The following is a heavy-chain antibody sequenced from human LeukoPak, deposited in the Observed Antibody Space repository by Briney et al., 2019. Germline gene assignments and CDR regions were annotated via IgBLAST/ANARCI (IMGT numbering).Heavy chain of an antibody. CDR3: ARADRGFYGDYVFDY. D-gene: IGHD4-17*01. J-gene: IGHJ4*02. Sequence: GTSVKVSCKASGYTFNSNGISWVRQAPGQGLEWMGWISAYNGNTNYAQKLQGRVTMTTDTSTSTAYMELRSLRSDDTAVYYCARADRGFYGDYVFDYWGQGTLVTVSS. CDR2: ISAYNGNT. CDR1: GYTFNSNG. V-gene: IGHV1-18*01.